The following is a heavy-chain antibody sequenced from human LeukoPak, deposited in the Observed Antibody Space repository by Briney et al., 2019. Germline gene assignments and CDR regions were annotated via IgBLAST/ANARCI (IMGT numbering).Heavy chain of an antibody. D-gene: IGHD3-9*01. CDR3: ARGDLVTPLPGEYFDS. J-gene: IGHJ4*02. Sequence: GASLRLSCAASRFTFFSNWMHWVRHGPGKGLVWVSHISSDGSSTDYADSVKGRFTISRDNAKNTLYLQMNSLRAEDTAVYYCARGDLVTPLPGEYFDSWGQGTLVTVSS. CDR2: ISSDGSST. CDR1: RFTFFSNW. V-gene: IGHV3-74*01.